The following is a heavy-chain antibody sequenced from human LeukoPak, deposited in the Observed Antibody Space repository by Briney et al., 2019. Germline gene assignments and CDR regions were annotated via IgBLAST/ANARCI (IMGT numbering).Heavy chain of an antibody. CDR1: GYSISSTYC. Sequence: SETLSLTCTVSGYSISSTYCWGWIRQSPGRGLEWIGSIYHTGSTFYNPSLTSRVTISVDTSKNQFSLKLSSVTAADTAVYYCARHYEIKNRYYFDYWGQGTLVTVSS. CDR2: IYHTGST. J-gene: IGHJ4*02. CDR3: ARHYEIKNRYYFDY. V-gene: IGHV4-38-2*02. D-gene: IGHD3-9*01.